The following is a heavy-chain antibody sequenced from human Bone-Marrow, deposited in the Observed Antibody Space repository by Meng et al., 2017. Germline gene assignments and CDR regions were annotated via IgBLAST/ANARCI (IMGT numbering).Heavy chain of an antibody. D-gene: IGHD4-11*01. CDR3: ARGPTTMAHDFDY. CDR2: INHRGSS. J-gene: IGHJ4*02. Sequence: QGGGGLLKRSGTLSSTGGAVGGTSRDDDWSGIRQSPGKGLEWSGEINHRGSSDYNPSLESRDTILVDTSENNLSLKLSSVTAADSAVYYCARGPTTMAHDFDYWGQGTLVTVSS. V-gene: IGHV4-34*01. CDR1: GGTSRDDD.